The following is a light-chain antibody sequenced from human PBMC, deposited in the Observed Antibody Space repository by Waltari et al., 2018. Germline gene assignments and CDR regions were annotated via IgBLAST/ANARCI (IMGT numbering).Light chain of an antibody. Sequence: DIQMTQSPSSLSASVGDRVTITCRASQSITSYLNWYQPKPGKAPNLLIYAASSLQSGVPSRFRGSGSGTDFTLTISSLQPEDFATYYCQQSYSTPWTFGQGTKVEIK. CDR2: AAS. CDR1: QSITSY. CDR3: QQSYSTPWT. V-gene: IGKV1-39*01. J-gene: IGKJ1*01.